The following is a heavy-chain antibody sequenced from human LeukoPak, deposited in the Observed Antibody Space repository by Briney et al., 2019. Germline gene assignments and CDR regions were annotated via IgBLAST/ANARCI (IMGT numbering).Heavy chain of an antibody. CDR2: MYNSGST. CDR3: AKGIESYGDYGY. V-gene: IGHV4-59*12. J-gene: IGHJ4*02. Sequence: AETLSLTCTASGGSISGSYWSWIRQPPGKGLEWIAYMYNSGSTNYNPSFKSRVTISTDTSTNNSSLQLSTLTAADTAIYYCAKGIESYGDYGYWGQGILVTVSS. CDR1: GGSISGSY. D-gene: IGHD4-17*01.